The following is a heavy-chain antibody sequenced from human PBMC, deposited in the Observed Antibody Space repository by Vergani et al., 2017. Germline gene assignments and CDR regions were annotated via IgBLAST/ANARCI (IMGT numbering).Heavy chain of an antibody. CDR2: IYYSGST. D-gene: IGHD6-19*01. V-gene: IGHV4-39*01. CDR3: ARHSTVEWLVKLGWIDP. J-gene: IGHJ5*02. Sequence: QLQLQESGPGLVKPSATLSLTCSVSGASIRSSNYYWGWIRQPPGKGLEWIASIYYSGSTYYNPFLKSRVTISVDTSKNQFSLKLSSVTAADTAVYFCARHSTVEWLVKLGWIDPWGQGIRVTVSP. CDR1: GASIRSSNYY.